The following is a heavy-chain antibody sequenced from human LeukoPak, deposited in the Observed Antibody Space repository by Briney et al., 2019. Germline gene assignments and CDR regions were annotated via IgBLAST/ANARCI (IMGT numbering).Heavy chain of an antibody. Sequence: SETLSLTCTVSGGSISSHYWSWIRQPPGKGLEWIGYIYYSGSTNYNPSLQSRVTISVDTSKNQFSLKLSSVTAADTAVYYCARGSGWYGYWGQGTLVTVSS. CDR3: ARGSGWYGY. V-gene: IGHV4-59*11. J-gene: IGHJ4*02. D-gene: IGHD6-19*01. CDR1: GGSISSHY. CDR2: IYYSGST.